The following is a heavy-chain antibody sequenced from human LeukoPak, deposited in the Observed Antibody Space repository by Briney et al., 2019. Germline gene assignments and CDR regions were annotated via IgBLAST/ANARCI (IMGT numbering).Heavy chain of an antibody. J-gene: IGHJ4*02. Sequence: PGGSLRLSCAASGFTFSSFAMSWVRQAPGKGLEWVSGISGRDGSTYYADSVKGRFTISRDNSENTLYLQMNSLRGDDTAVYYCAKDLDGSGMYGGLDYWGQGILVTVSS. CDR1: GFTFSSFA. V-gene: IGHV3-23*01. D-gene: IGHD6-19*01. CDR3: AKDLDGSGMYGGLDY. CDR2: ISGRDGST.